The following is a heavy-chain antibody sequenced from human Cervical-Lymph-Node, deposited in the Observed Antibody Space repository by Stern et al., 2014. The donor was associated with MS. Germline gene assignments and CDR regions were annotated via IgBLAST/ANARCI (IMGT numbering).Heavy chain of an antibody. Sequence: MQLVESGAEVKKPGASVKVSCKASGYTFSDHYMHWVRQAPGQGLEWMGWINAKSGVTKYAQKFQGRVTMTRATSIRKGYMELSSLRSDDTALYYCARELNWNDIFTNVFDIWGQGTMVTVSS. V-gene: IGHV1-2*02. CDR3: ARELNWNDIFTNVFDI. J-gene: IGHJ3*02. CDR2: INAKSGVT. D-gene: IGHD1-20*01. CDR1: GYTFSDHY.